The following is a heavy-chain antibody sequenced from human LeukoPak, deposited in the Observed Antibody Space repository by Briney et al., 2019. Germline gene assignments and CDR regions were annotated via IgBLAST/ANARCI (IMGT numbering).Heavy chain of an antibody. V-gene: IGHV3-21*01. CDR3: ARETNYDILTGPDV. CDR2: ITTGSYI. CDR1: GFTFSNFG. D-gene: IGHD3-9*01. Sequence: PGGSLRLSCAASGFTFSNFGMNWVRQAPGKGLEWVSSITTGSYIYYADSVKGRFTISRDNAKNSLYLQMNSLRAEDTAVYYCARETNYDILTGPDVWGQGTTVTVSS. J-gene: IGHJ6*02.